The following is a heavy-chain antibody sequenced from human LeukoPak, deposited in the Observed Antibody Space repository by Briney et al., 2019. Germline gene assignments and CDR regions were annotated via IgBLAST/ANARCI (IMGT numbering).Heavy chain of an antibody. D-gene: IGHD3-3*01. CDR2: ISSDGRQK. CDR3: AKAPGRSGYFPHYYYYMDV. J-gene: IGHJ6*03. CDR1: GFTFSTGFTFSTYG. Sequence: PGRSLRLSCAASGFTFSTGFTFSTYGMHWVRQAPGKGLEWVAVISSDGRQKYYADSVKGRFTISRDNSKNTLYLQMNSLRDEDTAVYYCAKAPGRSGYFPHYYYYMDVWGKGTTVTVSS. V-gene: IGHV3-30*04.